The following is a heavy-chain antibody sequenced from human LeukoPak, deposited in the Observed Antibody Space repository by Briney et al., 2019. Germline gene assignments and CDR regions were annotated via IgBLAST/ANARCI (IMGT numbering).Heavy chain of an antibody. CDR3: AREPPGGGFDY. D-gene: IGHD3-16*01. J-gene: IGHJ4*02. V-gene: IGHV3-66*01. CDR2: VYSGGNT. CDR1: GFTVSSDY. Sequence: GGSLRLSCTASGFTVSSDYMSWVRQAPGKGLEWVSVVYSGGNTYYADSVKGRFTISRDNSKNTLYLQMNSLRGEDTAVYYCAREPPGGGFDYWGQGTLVTVSS.